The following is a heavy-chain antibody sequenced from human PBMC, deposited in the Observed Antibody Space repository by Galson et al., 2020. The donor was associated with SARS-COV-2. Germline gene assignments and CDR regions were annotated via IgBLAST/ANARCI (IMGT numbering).Heavy chain of an antibody. Sequence: ASVKVSCKASGYTFTGYYMHWVRQAPGQGLEWMGWINPNSGGTNYAQKFQGWVTMTRDTSISTAYMELSRLRSDDTAVYYCAINPKAAAGTFHYYYGMDVWGQGTTVTVSS. CDR1: GYTFTGYY. CDR2: INPNSGGT. V-gene: IGHV1-2*04. D-gene: IGHD6-13*01. CDR3: AINPKAAAGTFHYYYGMDV. J-gene: IGHJ6*02.